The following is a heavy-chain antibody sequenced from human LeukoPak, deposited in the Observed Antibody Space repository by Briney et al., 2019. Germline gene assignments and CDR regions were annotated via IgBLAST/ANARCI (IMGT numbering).Heavy chain of an antibody. D-gene: IGHD3-10*02. J-gene: IGHJ4*02. CDR2: IYYSGST. Sequence: KPSETLSLTCTVSGGSISSNYWSWIRQPPGKGLEWIGYIYYSGSTNYNPSLKSRVTISVDTSKNQFSLKLRSVTAADTAVYYCAAYYSDRNVFDYWGQGTLVTVSS. CDR3: AAYYSDRNVFDY. V-gene: IGHV4-59*12. CDR1: GGSISSNY.